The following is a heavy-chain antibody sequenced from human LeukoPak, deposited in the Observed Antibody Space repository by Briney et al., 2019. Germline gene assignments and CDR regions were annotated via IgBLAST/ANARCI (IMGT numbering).Heavy chain of an antibody. Sequence: GGSLRLSCAASGFSYHSYAMNWVRQAPGKGLEWVSSLSGSGGATYYADSVKGRFSISRDNSKNTLYLQMNSLRVDDTAVYYCAKDLLPVGASNYYFDYWGQGTLVTVSS. CDR2: LSGSGGAT. D-gene: IGHD1-26*01. CDR3: AKDLLPVGASNYYFDY. J-gene: IGHJ4*02. V-gene: IGHV3-23*01. CDR1: GFSYHSYA.